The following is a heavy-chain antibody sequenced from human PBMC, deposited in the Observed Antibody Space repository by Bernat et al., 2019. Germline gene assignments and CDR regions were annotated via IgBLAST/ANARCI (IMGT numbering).Heavy chain of an antibody. D-gene: IGHD2-2*01. CDR3: ARVGYCSSIHYYYYYMDV. CDR2: IYYSGST. CDR1: GGSISSGCYY. Sequence: QVQLQESGPGLVKPSQTLSLTCTVSGGSISSGCYYWSWIRQHPGKGLEWIGYIYYSGSTYYNPSLKSRVTISVDTSKNQFSLKLSSVTAADTAVYYCARVGYCSSIHYYYYYMDVWGKGTTVTVSS. J-gene: IGHJ6*03. V-gene: IGHV4-31*03.